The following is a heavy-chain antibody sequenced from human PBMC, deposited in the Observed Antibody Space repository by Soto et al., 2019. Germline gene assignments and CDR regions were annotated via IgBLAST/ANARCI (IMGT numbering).Heavy chain of an antibody. V-gene: IGHV5-51*01. CDR3: VRHGPGDVELPTSRGSLPYYYAMDV. CDR2: IYPGDSDT. J-gene: IGHJ6*02. Sequence: PGESLKISCKGFGYTFTNHWIGWVRQMPGKGLEWMGIIYPGDSDTRYSPSFQGQVTISADKSISTAYLQWSNLKASDTAVYYCVRHGPGDVELPTSRGSLPYYYAMDVWGQGTTVTVS. D-gene: IGHD3-10*01. CDR1: GYTFTNHW.